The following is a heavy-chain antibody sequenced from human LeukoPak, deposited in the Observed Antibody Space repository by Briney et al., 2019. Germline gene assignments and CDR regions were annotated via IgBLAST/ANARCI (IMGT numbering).Heavy chain of an antibody. J-gene: IGHJ4*02. D-gene: IGHD2/OR15-2a*01. CDR3: ARDNKFVLDY. CDR1: GFTFSSYA. V-gene: IGHV3-7*01. Sequence: GGSLRLSCSASGFTFSSYAMHWVRQAPGEGLEWVANMWSDGGAAFYADSVKGRFTISRDNAENSLYLQMSSLRAEDTAVYFCARDNKFVLDYWGQGTLVTVSS. CDR2: MWSDGGAA.